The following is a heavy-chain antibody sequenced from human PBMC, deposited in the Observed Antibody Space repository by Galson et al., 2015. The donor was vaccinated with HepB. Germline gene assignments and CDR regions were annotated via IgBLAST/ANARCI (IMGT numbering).Heavy chain of an antibody. CDR3: ARHPGNAFDI. D-gene: IGHD1-14*01. J-gene: IGHJ3*02. CDR1: GGSISSYY. V-gene: IGHV4-59*08. Sequence: ETLSLTCTVSGGSISSYYWSWIRQPPGKGLEWIGYIYYSGSTNYNPSLKSRVTISVDTSKNQFSLKLSSVTAADTAVYYCARHPGNAFDIWGQGTMVTVSS. CDR2: IYYSGST.